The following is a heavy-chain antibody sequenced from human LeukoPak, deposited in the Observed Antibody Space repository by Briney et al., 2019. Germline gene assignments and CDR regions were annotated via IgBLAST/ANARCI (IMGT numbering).Heavy chain of an antibody. Sequence: ASVKVSCKASGYTFTSNYMHWVRQAPGQGLEWMGIINPSGGSTSYAQKFQGRVTMTRDTSTSTVYMELSSLRSEDTAVYYCARDGLARGGMDVWGQGTTVTVSS. CDR3: ARDGLARGGMDV. CDR1: GYTFTSNY. J-gene: IGHJ6*02. CDR2: INPSGGST. V-gene: IGHV1-46*01. D-gene: IGHD2-2*03.